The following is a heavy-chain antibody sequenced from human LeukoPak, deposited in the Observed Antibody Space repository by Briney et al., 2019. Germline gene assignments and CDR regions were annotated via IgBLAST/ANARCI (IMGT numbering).Heavy chain of an antibody. CDR1: GFTFNNAW. CDR3: AKRGVVIRVILVGFHKEAYYFDS. Sequence: GSLRLSCAASGFTFNNAWMSWVRQAPGKGLEWVAGISDSGGRTKYADSVKGRFTISRDNPKNTLYLQMNSLRAEDTAVYFCAKRGVVIRVILVGFHKEAYYFDSWGQGALVTVSS. V-gene: IGHV3-23*01. J-gene: IGHJ4*02. CDR2: ISDSGGRT. D-gene: IGHD3-22*01.